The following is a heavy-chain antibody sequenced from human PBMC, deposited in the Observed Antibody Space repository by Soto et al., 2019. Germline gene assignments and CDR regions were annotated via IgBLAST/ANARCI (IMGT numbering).Heavy chain of an antibody. CDR2: ISGSGGST. J-gene: IGHJ4*02. CDR3: ANDYCSGGSRSPQLDY. V-gene: IGHV3-23*01. CDR1: GFTFSSYA. D-gene: IGHD2-15*01. Sequence: GGSLRLACAASGFTFSSYAMSWVRQAPGKGLEWVSAISGSGGSTYYADSVKGRFTISRDNSKNTLYLQMNSLRAEDTAVYYCANDYCSGGSRSPQLDYWGQGTLVTVSS.